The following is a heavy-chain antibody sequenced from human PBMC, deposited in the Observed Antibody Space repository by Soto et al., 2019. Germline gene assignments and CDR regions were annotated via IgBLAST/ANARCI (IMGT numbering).Heavy chain of an antibody. D-gene: IGHD3-9*01. CDR1: GFTFSSYA. J-gene: IGHJ4*02. CDR2: ISGSGGST. Sequence: EVQLLESGGGLVQPGGSLRLSCAASGFTFSSYAMSCVRPSPGKGLEWVSAISGSGGSTYYADSVKGRFTISRDNSKRTLDLQMNSLRAEDTAVYYWAKLGKIRTGYEPTCDYWGQGTLVTVSS. V-gene: IGHV3-23*01. CDR3: AKLGKIRTGYEPTCDY.